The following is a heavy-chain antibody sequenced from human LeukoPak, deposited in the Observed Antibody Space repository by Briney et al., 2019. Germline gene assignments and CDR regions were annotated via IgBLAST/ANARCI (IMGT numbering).Heavy chain of an antibody. D-gene: IGHD2-15*01. CDR2: IYYSGST. Sequence: SETLSLTCTVSGGSISSSSYYWGWIRQPPGKGLEWIGSIYYSGSTYYNPSLKSRVTMSVDTSKNQFSLKLSSVTAADTAVYYCAREYCSGGSCYSGGNWFDPWGQGTLVTVSS. J-gene: IGHJ5*02. CDR3: AREYCSGGSCYSGGNWFDP. V-gene: IGHV4-39*07. CDR1: GGSISSSSYY.